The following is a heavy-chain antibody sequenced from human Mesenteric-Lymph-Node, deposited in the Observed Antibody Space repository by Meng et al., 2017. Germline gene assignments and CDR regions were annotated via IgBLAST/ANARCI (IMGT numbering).Heavy chain of an antibody. V-gene: IGHV3-11*04. CDR1: GFIFSDYY. CDR3: ARDRSVAVSRDAFDI. J-gene: IGHJ3*02. CDR2: ISNSGAPL. Sequence: GESLKISCAASGFIFSDYYMSWIRQAPGKGLEWVSYISNSGAPLYYGDSVKGRFTVSRDNAKNALYLQMDSLRAEDTAIFYCARDRSVAVSRDAFDIWGQGTMVTVSS. D-gene: IGHD6-19*01.